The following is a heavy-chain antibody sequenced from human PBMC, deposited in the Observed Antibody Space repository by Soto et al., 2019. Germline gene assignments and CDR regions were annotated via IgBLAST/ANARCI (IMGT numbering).Heavy chain of an antibody. Sequence: PLVQSGVEMKNPGASVKVSCKASGYTFTSYGISWVRQAPGQGLEWMGWISGFNDDTNHAQKFQGRVTVTKDTSTRTAYMELRSLKSDDTDMYYCARSGSYYPARNWFGPWGQGTLVIVSS. CDR3: ARSGSYYPARNWFGP. V-gene: IGHV1-18*01. J-gene: IGHJ5*02. CDR2: ISGFNDDT. CDR1: GYTFTSYG. D-gene: IGHD3-10*01.